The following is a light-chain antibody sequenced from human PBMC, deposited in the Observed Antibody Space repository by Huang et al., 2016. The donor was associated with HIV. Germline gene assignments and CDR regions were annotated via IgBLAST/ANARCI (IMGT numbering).Light chain of an antibody. CDR2: GAS. CDR3: HQYSSSPLT. J-gene: IGKJ5*01. V-gene: IGKV3-20*01. CDR1: QTIARAF. Sequence: EIVLTQSPGTLSLSLGERATLPCRASQTIARAFLAWYQQKPGQAPRLLIYGASNRATGIPDRFSGSGSGTDFTLTISRLEPDDFAVFYCHQYSSSPLTFGQGTRLEIK.